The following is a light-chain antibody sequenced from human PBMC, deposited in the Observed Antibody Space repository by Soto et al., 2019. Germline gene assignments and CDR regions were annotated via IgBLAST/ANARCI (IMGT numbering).Light chain of an antibody. V-gene: IGKV1-39*01. CDR2: AAS. CDR1: QNIVTY. J-gene: IGKJ4*01. CDR3: QQSYTTLHT. Sequence: DIQMTQSPSSLSASVGDRVTIACRASQNIVTYLNWYQLKPGKAPQLLIYAASSLQRVVPSRFTGSGSGTDFNLTISSLLPEDFASYYCQQSYTTLHTFGGGTKVEI.